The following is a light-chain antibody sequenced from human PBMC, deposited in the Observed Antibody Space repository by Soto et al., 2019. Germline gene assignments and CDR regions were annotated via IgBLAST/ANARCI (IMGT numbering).Light chain of an antibody. J-gene: IGLJ3*02. V-gene: IGLV1-36*01. CDR3: AVWDDSRDGVV. Sequence: QSVLTQPPSVSEAPGQRVPISCSGSSSNVGHNAVSWFQQLPGKAPKLLIYHDDVLSSVVSDRISGSKSGTSVSLAINGLQSEDEGDYFCAVWDDSRDGVVFGGGTKVTVL. CDR1: SSNVGHNA. CDR2: HDD.